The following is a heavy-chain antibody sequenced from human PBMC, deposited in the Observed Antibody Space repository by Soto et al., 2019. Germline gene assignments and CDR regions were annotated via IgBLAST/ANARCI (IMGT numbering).Heavy chain of an antibody. CDR3: ARGFVVVTALDY. J-gene: IGHJ4*02. Sequence: QVQLVQSGAEEKKPGASVKVSCRASGYTFTTYAMHWVRQAPGQRLEWMGWINAGNGNTKYSQKFQGRVTITRDTSASTAYIELSSLRSEDTAVYYCARGFVVVTALDYWGQGTLVTVSS. CDR2: INAGNGNT. CDR1: GYTFTTYA. D-gene: IGHD2-21*02. V-gene: IGHV1-3*05.